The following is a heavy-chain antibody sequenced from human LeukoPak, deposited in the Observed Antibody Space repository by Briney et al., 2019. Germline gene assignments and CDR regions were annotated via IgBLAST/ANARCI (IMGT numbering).Heavy chain of an antibody. CDR1: GYTFTGYY. V-gene: IGHV1-2*02. Sequence: ASVKVSCKASGYTFTGYYLHWVRQAPAQGLEWMGWINPNTGGTHSAQKFQGRVNLTRDTSISAAYMELSSVRPDDTAVYYCTRGASRTSFYWYFDLWGRGTLVTVSS. J-gene: IGHJ2*01. D-gene: IGHD6-13*01. CDR3: TRGASRTSFYWYFDL. CDR2: INPNTGGT.